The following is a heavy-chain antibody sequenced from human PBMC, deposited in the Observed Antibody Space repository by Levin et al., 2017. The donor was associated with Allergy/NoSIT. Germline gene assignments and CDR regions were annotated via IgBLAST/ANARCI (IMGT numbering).Heavy chain of an antibody. CDR3: ARRFGRNYYSYGEFDY. J-gene: IGHJ4*02. V-gene: IGHV1-8*01. D-gene: IGHD5-18*01. CDR1: GYTFTSYD. CDR2: MNPNSGNT. Sequence: ASVKVSCKASGYTFTSYDINWVRQATGQGLEWMGWMNPNSGNTGYAQTFQGRVTMTRNTSISTAYMELSSLRSVDTAVYYCARRFGRNYYSYGEFDYWGQGTLVTVSS.